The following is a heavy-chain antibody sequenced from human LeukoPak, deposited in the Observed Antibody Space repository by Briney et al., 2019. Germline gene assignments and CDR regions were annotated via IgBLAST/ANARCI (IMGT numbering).Heavy chain of an antibody. Sequence: SETLSLTCAVYGGSFSGYYWSWIRQPPGKWLEWIGEINHSGSTNYNPSLKSRVTISVDTSKNQFSLKLSSVTAADTAVYYCARLKGTIHRYYYYGMDVWGQGTTVTVSS. V-gene: IGHV4-34*01. CDR3: ARLKGTIHRYYYYGMDV. D-gene: IGHD1-1*01. CDR2: INHSGST. J-gene: IGHJ6*02. CDR1: GGSFSGYY.